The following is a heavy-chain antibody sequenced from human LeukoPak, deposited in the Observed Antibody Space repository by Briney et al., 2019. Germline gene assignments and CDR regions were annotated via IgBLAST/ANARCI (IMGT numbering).Heavy chain of an antibody. CDR2: ISYSGNT. Sequence: SETLSLTCTVSGGSISSYYWNWIRQPPGKGLEWIGYISYSGNTNYNPSLKSRVTISLDTSKNQFSLQLSSVTAADKAVYYCARGQYSGSWSYYFDYWGQGTLVTASS. V-gene: IGHV4-59*01. CDR3: ARGQYSGSWSYYFDY. D-gene: IGHD6-13*01. CDR1: GGSISSYY. J-gene: IGHJ4*02.